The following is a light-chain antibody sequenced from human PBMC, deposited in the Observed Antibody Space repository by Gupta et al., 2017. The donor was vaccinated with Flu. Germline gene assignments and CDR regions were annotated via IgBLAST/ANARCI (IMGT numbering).Light chain of an antibody. J-gene: IGLJ3*02. V-gene: IGLV1-36*01. CDR1: SSNIGNNA. Sequence: RVTISCSGSSSNIGNNAVNWDQQLPGKAPKLLIYSDDLLPSGVSDRFSGSKSGTSASLAISGLQSEDEADYYCAAWDDSLTGVVFGGGTKVTGL. CDR3: AAWDDSLTGVV. CDR2: SDD.